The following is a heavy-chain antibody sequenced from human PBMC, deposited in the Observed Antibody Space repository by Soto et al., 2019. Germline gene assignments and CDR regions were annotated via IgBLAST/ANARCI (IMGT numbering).Heavy chain of an antibody. CDR2: ISGSGGST. CDR1: GFTSSSYA. V-gene: IGHV3-23*01. Sequence: LRLSCAASGFTSSSYAMSWVRQAPGKGLDWVSAISGSGGSTYYADSVKGRFTISRDNSKNTLYLQMNSLRAEDTAVYYCAKVSYYYDSSGYPGYLGQGTLVTVSS. D-gene: IGHD3-22*01. CDR3: AKVSYYYDSSGYPGY. J-gene: IGHJ4*02.